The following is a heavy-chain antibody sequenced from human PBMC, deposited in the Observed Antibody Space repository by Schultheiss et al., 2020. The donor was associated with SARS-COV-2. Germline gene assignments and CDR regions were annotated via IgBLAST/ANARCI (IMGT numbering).Heavy chain of an antibody. J-gene: IGHJ5*01. Sequence: GGSLRLSCAASGFTFSSYTMNWVRQAPGKGLEWVSGIGGGRGDRYYADSVRGRFTISRDNSKNTVYLQMNSLRVEDTAIYYCAKEPLNRGRIFLSRGVTAFDFWGQGSLVTVSS. CDR1: GFTFSSYT. CDR3: AKEPLNRGRIFLSRGVTAFDF. D-gene: IGHD2/OR15-2a*01. CDR2: IGGGRGDR. V-gene: IGHV3-23*01.